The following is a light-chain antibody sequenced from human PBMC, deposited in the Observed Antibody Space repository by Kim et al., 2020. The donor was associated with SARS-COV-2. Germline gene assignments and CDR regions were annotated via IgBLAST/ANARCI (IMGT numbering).Light chain of an antibody. V-gene: IGKV3-15*01. J-gene: IGKJ2*01. CDR2: GAA. CDR3: QVFNDWPAMYT. Sequence: SPGERATLACRASESVGSNLAWYLQRPGQAPRLLIYGAAIRATGIPARFTGSGSGTDFTLTISSLQSEDFAVYYCQVFNDWPAMYTFGPGTKLEI. CDR1: ESVGSN.